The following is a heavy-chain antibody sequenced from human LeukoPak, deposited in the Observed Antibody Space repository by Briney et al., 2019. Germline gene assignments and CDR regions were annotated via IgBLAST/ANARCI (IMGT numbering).Heavy chain of an antibody. CDR1: GGTFSSYA. CDR3: ARDSHKYYYDSSGEFDY. Sequence: SVKVSCKASGGTFSSYAISWVRRAPGQGLEWMGGIIPIFGTANYAQKFQGRVTITADESTSTAYMELSSLRSEDTAVYYCARDSHKYYYDSSGEFDYWGQGTLVTVSS. V-gene: IGHV1-69*13. D-gene: IGHD3-22*01. CDR2: IIPIFGTA. J-gene: IGHJ4*02.